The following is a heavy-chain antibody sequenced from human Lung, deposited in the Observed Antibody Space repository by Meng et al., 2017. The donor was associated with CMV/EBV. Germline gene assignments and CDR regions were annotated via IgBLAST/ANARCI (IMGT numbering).Heavy chain of an antibody. Sequence: SLSLSCTVSGFTFGDYAMSWVRHAPGKGLGRVGFIRSKAYGGTTEYAASVKGRFTISRNDSKNIAYLQMNRLKSEDTAMYYCTRDRGLTTAWYVDYWGQGQXVTVYS. CDR3: TRDRGLTTAWYVDY. V-gene: IGHV3-49*04. CDR2: IRSKAYGGTT. D-gene: IGHD1-14*01. CDR1: GFTFGDYA. J-gene: IGHJ4*02.